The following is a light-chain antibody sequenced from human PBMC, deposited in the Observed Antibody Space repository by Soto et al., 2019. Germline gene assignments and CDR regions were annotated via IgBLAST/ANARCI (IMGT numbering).Light chain of an antibody. J-gene: IGLJ3*02. V-gene: IGLV2-23*01. CDR1: SGDVGSYNF. CDR2: EDS. CDR3: CSYAGSGTWV. Sequence: QSVLTQPASVSGSPGQSITISCTGTSGDVGSYNFVSWFQQHPGIAPKLMISEDSKRPSGVSDRFSGSKSGDTASLTISGLQAEDEADYYCCSYAGSGTWVFGGGTKVTVL.